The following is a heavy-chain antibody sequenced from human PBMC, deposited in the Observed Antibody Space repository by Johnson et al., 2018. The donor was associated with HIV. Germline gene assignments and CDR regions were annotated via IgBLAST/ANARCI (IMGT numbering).Heavy chain of an antibody. CDR1: GLILSGYG. Sequence: VQLVESGGDVVQPGTSLRLSCEASGLILSGYGLHWVRQAPGKGLEWVAVIWPDGSNRYYADSVKGRFTISRDNSKNTLYLQMNSLGAEDTAVYYCARAPQTYNWSYMMAFDIWGQGTMVTVSS. CDR2: IWPDGSNR. V-gene: IGHV3-33*01. CDR3: ARAPQTYNWSYMMAFDI. J-gene: IGHJ3*02. D-gene: IGHD1-7*01.